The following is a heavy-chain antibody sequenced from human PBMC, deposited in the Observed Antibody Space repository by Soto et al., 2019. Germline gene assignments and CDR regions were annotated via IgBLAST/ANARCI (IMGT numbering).Heavy chain of an antibody. J-gene: IGHJ1*01. CDR3: ARLGAYYQAMDS. CDR2: IYYAGTT. CDR1: NGSLSPNY. V-gene: IGHV4-59*08. Sequence: PSETLSLTCSVSNGSLSPNYWSWIRQPPGKGLEWIGYIYYAGTTTYNPSLQSRVSISVDTSKNEVSLKLTSVTAADTAVYFCARLGAYYQAMDSWGQGTLVTVSS. D-gene: IGHD3-22*01.